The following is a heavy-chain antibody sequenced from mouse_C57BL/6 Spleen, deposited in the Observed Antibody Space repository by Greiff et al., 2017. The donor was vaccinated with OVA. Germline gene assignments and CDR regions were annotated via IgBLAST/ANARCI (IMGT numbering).Heavy chain of an antibody. D-gene: IGHD1-1*01. J-gene: IGHJ4*01. CDR3: AKSGYGSSGDAMDD. Sequence: QVQLKQPGAELVMPGASVKLSCKASGYTFTSYWMHWVKQRPGQGLEWIGEIDPSDSYTNYNQKFKGKSTLTVDKSSSTAYMQLSSLTSEDSAVYYCAKSGYGSSGDAMDDWGQGTSVTVSS. CDR1: GYTFTSYW. V-gene: IGHV1-69*01. CDR2: IDPSDSYT.